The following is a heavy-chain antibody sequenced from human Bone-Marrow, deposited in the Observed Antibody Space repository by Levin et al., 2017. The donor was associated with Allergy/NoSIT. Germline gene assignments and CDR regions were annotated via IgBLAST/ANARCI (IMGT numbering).Heavy chain of an antibody. CDR2: IYYRGST. Sequence: SETLSLTCTVSGGSISTYHWSWIRQPPGKGLEWIGHIYYRGSTNLKPSLKSRVTISLDTSKNQFSLKVNSVTAADTAVYYCARHVYSDGSPFDSWGQGTLVTVSS. D-gene: IGHD5-18*01. J-gene: IGHJ4*02. V-gene: IGHV4-59*08. CDR1: GGSISTYH. CDR3: ARHVYSDGSPFDS.